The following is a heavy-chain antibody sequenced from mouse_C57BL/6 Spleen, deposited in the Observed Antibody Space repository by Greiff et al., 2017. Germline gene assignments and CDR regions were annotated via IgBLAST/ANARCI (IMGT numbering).Heavy chain of an antibody. Sequence: EVQLVESEGGLVQPGSSMKLSCTASGFTFSDYYMAWVRQVPEKGLEWVANINYDGSSTYYLDSLKSRFIISRDNAKNILYLQMSSLKSEDTATYYCARAQLEYYFDYWGQGTTRTVSS. V-gene: IGHV5-16*01. D-gene: IGHD4-1*02. CDR1: GFTFSDYY. CDR3: ARAQLEYYFDY. CDR2: INYDGSST. J-gene: IGHJ2*01.